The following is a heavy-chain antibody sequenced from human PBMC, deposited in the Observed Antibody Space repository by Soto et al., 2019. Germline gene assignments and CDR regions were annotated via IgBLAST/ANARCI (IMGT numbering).Heavy chain of an antibody. Sequence: SETLSLTCTVAGGSMTRSGYYWGWIRQPPGNELQYIGSVYNNGQTYYNPSLTSPVTISIDTSKNQFSLSLRSVTAADTAVYYCARGIQLWANYYYYGMDVWGQGTTVTVSS. D-gene: IGHD5-18*01. J-gene: IGHJ6*02. CDR1: GGSMTRSGYY. CDR2: VYNNGQT. CDR3: ARGIQLWANYYYYGMDV. V-gene: IGHV4-39*01.